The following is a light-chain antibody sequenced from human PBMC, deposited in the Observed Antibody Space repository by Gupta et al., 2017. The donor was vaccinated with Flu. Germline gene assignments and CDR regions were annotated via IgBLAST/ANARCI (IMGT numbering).Light chain of an antibody. V-gene: IGKV3-11*01. CDR3: QQRSNWPSFT. CDR2: DAS. CDR1: QSVSSY. J-gene: IGKJ3*01. Sequence: ERATLSGRASQSVSSYLAWYQQKPGQAPRLLIYDASNRATGIPARFSGSGSGTDFTLTSSSLEPEDFAVYYCQQRSNWPSFTFGPGTKVDIK.